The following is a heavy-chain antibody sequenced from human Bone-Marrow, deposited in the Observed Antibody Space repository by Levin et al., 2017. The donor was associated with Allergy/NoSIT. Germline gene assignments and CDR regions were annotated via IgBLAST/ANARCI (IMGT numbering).Heavy chain of an antibody. V-gene: IGHV3-30-3*01. J-gene: IGHJ4*02. D-gene: IGHD2/OR15-2a*01. CDR2: ISYDGSNA. Sequence: GGSLRLSCAASGFDFSRSVMYWVRQAPGRGLEWVALISYDGSNAHYSDSLKGRCTISRDNFETSLYLQMNSLRLEDTAMYFCARAATSLDLCSSTTCQLGGQFYYWGQGTLVTVSS. CDR1: GFDFSRSV. CDR3: ARAATSLDLCSSTTCQLGGQFYY.